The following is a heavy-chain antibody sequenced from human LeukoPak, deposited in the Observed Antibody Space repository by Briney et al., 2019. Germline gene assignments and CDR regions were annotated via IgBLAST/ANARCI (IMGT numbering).Heavy chain of an antibody. CDR2: IYHSGST. D-gene: IGHD1-26*01. V-gene: IGHV4-38-2*02. CDR1: GYSISSGYY. Sequence: SETLSLTCTVSGYSISSGYYWGWIRQPPGKGLEWIGSIYHSGSTYYNPSFKSRVAISVDTSKNHFSLTLNAVTAADTAVYYCASYSGTYSAFEIWGQGTLVTVSS. J-gene: IGHJ3*02. CDR3: ASYSGTYSAFEI.